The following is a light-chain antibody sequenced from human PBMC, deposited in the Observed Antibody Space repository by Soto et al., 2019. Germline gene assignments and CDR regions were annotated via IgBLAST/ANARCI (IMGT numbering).Light chain of an antibody. V-gene: IGLV2-14*01. J-gene: IGLJ1*01. Sequence: QSVLTKPSSVSRSPGQSITITCTRTSSDVGGYNYVSWYQQHPGKAPKLIIYDVSNRPSGVSNRFSGSKSGNTASLTISGLHAEDEADYYCSSYTSSSTPYVFGTGTKVTVL. CDR2: DVS. CDR1: SSDVGGYNY. CDR3: SSYTSSSTPYV.